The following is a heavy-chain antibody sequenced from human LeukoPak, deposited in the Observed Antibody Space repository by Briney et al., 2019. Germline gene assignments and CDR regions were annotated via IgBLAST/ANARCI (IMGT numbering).Heavy chain of an antibody. CDR1: GFTFSSYW. CDR3: ARGAVAGDY. J-gene: IGHJ4*02. Sequence: HTGGSLRRSCAASGFTFSSYWMDWVRQAPGKGLVWFSRINSDGSSTSYADSVKGRFTISRDNAKNTLYLQMNSLRAEDTAVYYCARGAVAGDYWGQGTLVTVSS. CDR2: INSDGSST. D-gene: IGHD6-19*01. V-gene: IGHV3-74*01.